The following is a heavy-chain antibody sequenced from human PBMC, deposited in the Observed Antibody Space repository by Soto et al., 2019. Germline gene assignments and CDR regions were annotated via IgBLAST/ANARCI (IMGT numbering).Heavy chain of an antibody. CDR2: INPSGGTT. J-gene: IGHJ1*01. Sequence: ASVKVSCKASGYTFSIYYIHWVRQAPGQGLEWMGVINPSGGTTAYAQKFQGRVAMTTDTSTSTVYMDLRSLRLEDTAVYFCVRGYCSGTTCQGDFQHWGQGTLVTV. CDR3: VRGYCSGTTCQGDFQH. CDR1: GYTFSIYY. D-gene: IGHD2-2*01. V-gene: IGHV1-46*01.